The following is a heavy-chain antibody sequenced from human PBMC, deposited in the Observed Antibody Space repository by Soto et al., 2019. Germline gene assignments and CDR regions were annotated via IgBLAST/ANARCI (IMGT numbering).Heavy chain of an antibody. J-gene: IGHJ6*02. Sequence: QVQLVESGGGVVQPGRSLRLSCAASGFTFSSYGMHWVRQAPGKGLEWVAVISYDGSNKYYADSVKGRFTISRDNSKNTLYLQMNSLRAEDTAVYYCARDRRAVGATTIYYYGMDVWGQGTTVTVSS. CDR1: GFTFSSYG. V-gene: IGHV3-30*03. D-gene: IGHD1-26*01. CDR3: ARDRRAVGATTIYYYGMDV. CDR2: ISYDGSNK.